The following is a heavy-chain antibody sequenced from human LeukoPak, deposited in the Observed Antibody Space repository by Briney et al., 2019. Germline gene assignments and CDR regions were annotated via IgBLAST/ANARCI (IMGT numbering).Heavy chain of an antibody. CDR3: ARGHSSGWFPGVYHNYMDV. CDR2: IYDSGST. Sequence: PSETLSLTCTVSGGSISSYYWSWIRQPPGKGLEWIGHIYDSGSTNYNPSLKSRVTISADTSKNKFSLKLTSVTAADTAIYYCARGHSSGWFPGVYHNYMDVWGKGTTVTVSS. J-gene: IGHJ6*03. V-gene: IGHV4-59*01. D-gene: IGHD6-19*01. CDR1: GGSISSYY.